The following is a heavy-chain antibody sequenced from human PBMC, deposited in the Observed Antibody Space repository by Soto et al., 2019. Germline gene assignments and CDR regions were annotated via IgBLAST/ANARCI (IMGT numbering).Heavy chain of an antibody. CDR2: TLYRSSKWYN. Sequence: SQTLSLTCAISGDSVSTNIAAWSWVRQSPSRGLEWLGRTLYRSSKWYNEYAVSVKSRMTINPDTSKNQFSLQLNSVTPEDTAVYYCARDAAPTLNYPHGMDVWGQGTAVTVSS. J-gene: IGHJ6*02. CDR3: ARDAAPTLNYPHGMDV. CDR1: GDSVSTNIAA. V-gene: IGHV6-1*01. D-gene: IGHD1-7*01.